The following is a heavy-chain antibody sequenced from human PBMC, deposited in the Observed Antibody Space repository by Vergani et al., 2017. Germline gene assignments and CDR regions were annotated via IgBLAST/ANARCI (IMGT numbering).Heavy chain of an antibody. J-gene: IGHJ4*02. V-gene: IGHV3-30*02. CDR1: GFTFSNFG. CDR3: AKYLRASTDGLPYS. Sequence: QVQLVESAGGVVQPGGSLRLSCAASGFTFSNFGMHWIRQAPGKGLEWLAYIGKDVINTRYRDAVKGLFTVSRDCSKDILDLQMDSLRSEDTALYYCAKYLRASTDGLPYSWGPGTLVIVSS. D-gene: IGHD4-17*01. CDR2: IGKDVINT.